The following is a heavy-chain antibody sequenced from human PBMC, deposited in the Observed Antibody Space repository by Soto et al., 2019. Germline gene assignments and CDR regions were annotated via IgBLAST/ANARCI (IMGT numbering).Heavy chain of an antibody. CDR3: FNVAFGY. CDR1: GFTFSNYW. CDR2: INPDGSGT. V-gene: IGHV3-74*01. J-gene: IGHJ4*02. Sequence: GSLRLSCAASGFTFSNYWMHWVRQVPGKGLVWVSRINPDGSGTACADSVKGRFTISRDNAKNSLYLQMDSLRVEDTALYYCFNVAFGYWGRGTLVTVSS.